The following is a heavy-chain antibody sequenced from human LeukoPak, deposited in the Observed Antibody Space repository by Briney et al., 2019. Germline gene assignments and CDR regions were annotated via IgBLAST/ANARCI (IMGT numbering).Heavy chain of an antibody. J-gene: IGHJ4*02. CDR2: IYYSGST. V-gene: IGHV4-30-4*08. D-gene: IGHD5-18*01. CDR1: GGSISSVDYY. CDR3: ARDVADTAMGFDY. Sequence: SQTLSLTCTVYGGSISSVDYYWSWIRQPPGKGLEWIGYIYYSGSTYYNPSLKSRVTISVDTSKNQFSLKLSSVTAADTAVYYCARDVADTAMGFDYWGQGTLVTVSS.